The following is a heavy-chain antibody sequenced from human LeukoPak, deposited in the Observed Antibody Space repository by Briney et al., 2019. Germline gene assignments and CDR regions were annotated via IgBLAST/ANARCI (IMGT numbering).Heavy chain of an antibody. CDR3: VKGGGLFDY. CDR1: GGSINNYY. D-gene: IGHD3-16*01. J-gene: IGHJ4*02. V-gene: IGHV4-59*01. CDR2: IYYTGST. Sequence: SETLSLTCTVSGGSINNYYWSWIRQSPGKGLEWIGHIYYTGSTIYNPSLRSRVTMLVDTSKNQFSLNLTSVTAADTAVYYCVKGGGLFDYWGQGTLVTVSS.